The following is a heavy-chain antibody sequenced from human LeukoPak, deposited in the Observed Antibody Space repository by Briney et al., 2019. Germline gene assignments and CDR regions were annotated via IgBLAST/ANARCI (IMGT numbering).Heavy chain of an antibody. V-gene: IGHV4-59*01. CDR1: GGSTSSYY. Sequence: PSETLSLTCIVSGGSTSSYYWSWIRQPPGKGLEWIGYIHYSGSTNYNPSLKSRVTISLDTSKNQSSLKLSSVTAADTAVYYCARLFWSDSHSFDYWGQGTLVTVSS. D-gene: IGHD3-3*01. J-gene: IGHJ4*02. CDR3: ARLFWSDSHSFDY. CDR2: IHYSGST.